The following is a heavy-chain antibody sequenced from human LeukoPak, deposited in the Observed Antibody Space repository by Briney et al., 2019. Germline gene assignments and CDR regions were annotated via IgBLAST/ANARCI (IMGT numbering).Heavy chain of an antibody. D-gene: IGHD6-13*01. CDR3: ARDSPQQLIDY. Sequence: ASVKVSCKASGYTFIDYYIHWVRQAPGQGLEWMGIINPSGGSTSYAQKFQGRVTMTRDTSTSTVYMELSSLRSEDTAVYYCARDSPQQLIDYWGQGTLVTVSS. V-gene: IGHV1-46*01. CDR1: GYTFIDYY. CDR2: INPSGGST. J-gene: IGHJ4*02.